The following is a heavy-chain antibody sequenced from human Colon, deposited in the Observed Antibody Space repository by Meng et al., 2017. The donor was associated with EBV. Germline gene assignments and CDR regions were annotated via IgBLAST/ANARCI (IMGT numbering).Heavy chain of an antibody. V-gene: IGHV4-34*12. CDR1: GGSLSGAY. J-gene: IGHJ4*02. CDR2: IIHGGSP. D-gene: IGHD2-8*02. CDR3: ARRPTGIDY. Sequence: QVQLQQGWASLSKPWEALSLPCAVNGGSLSGAYWNWIRQPPGKGLEWIGEIIHGGSPSYNPSLKSRVTISIDTSKNQLSLMLSSVTAADTAVYYCARRPTGIDYWGQGTLVTVSS.